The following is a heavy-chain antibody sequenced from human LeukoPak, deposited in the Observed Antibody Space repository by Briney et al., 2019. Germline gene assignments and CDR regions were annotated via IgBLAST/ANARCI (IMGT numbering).Heavy chain of an antibody. J-gene: IGHJ4*02. V-gene: IGHV1-46*01. D-gene: IGHD2-21*02. CDR3: ASVLYCGADCYSGRYFFDY. CDR2: INPSGDST. Sequence: ASVKVSCKASGYTFTSYDMHWARQAPGQGLEWMGIINPSGDSTSYAQKFQGRVTMTRDTSTSTVYMELSSLRSEDTAVYYCASVLYCGADCYSGRYFFDYWGQGTLVTVSS. CDR1: GYTFTSYD.